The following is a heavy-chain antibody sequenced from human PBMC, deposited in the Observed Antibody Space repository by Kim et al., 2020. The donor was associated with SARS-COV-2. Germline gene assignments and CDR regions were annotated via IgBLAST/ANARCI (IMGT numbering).Heavy chain of an antibody. CDR1: GFTLGWYW. D-gene: IGHD1-1*01. V-gene: IGHV3-7*01. CDR3: VRGGRPAYF. Sequence: GGSLRLSCAASGFTLGWYWMSWVRQAPGKGLEWLANIKQDGSETYYVGSVRGRFTISRDNAKNSLFLQMNSLRVEDTDVYYCVRGGRPAYF. CDR2: IKQDGSET. J-gene: IGHJ1*01.